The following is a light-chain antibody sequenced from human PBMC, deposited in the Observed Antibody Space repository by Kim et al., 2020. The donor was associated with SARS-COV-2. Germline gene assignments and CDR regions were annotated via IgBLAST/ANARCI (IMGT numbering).Light chain of an antibody. CDR3: QQYGSSPYT. CDR1: QSVSRSY. V-gene: IGKV3-20*01. J-gene: IGKJ2*01. CDR2: GAS. Sequence: IVLTQSPGTLSLSPGERATLSCRASQSVSRSYLAWYQQKPGQAPRLLIYGASSRATGIPDMFSGSGSGTDFTLTISSLEPEDFAVYYCQQYGSSPYTFGKGTKLE.